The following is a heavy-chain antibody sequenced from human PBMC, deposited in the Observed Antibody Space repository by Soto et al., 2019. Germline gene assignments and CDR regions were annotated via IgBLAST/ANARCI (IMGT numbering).Heavy chain of an antibody. CDR2: IKSKTDGGTT. CDR1: GFTFSNAW. CDR3: TTDIWFDGDYVYQH. Sequence: GGSLRLSCAASGFTFSNAWMNWVRQAPGKGLEWVGRIKSKTDGGTTDYAAPVKGRFTISRDDSKNTLYLQMNSLKTEDTAVYYCTTDIWFDGDYVYQHWGQGTLVTVSS. J-gene: IGHJ1*01. V-gene: IGHV3-15*07. D-gene: IGHD4-17*01.